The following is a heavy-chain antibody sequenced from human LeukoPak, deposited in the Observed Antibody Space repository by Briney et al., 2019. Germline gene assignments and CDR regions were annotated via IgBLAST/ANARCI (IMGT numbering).Heavy chain of an antibody. CDR3: ARGGQWLAHYFDY. D-gene: IGHD6-19*01. CDR2: IKQDGSEE. Sequence: PGGSLRLSCAASGFTFSSYWMSWVRQAPGKGLEWVANIKQDGSEENFVDSVKGRFTISRDNSKNTLYLQMNSLRAEDTAVYYCARGGQWLAHYFDYWGQGTLVTVSS. V-gene: IGHV3-7*01. CDR1: GFTFSSYW. J-gene: IGHJ4*02.